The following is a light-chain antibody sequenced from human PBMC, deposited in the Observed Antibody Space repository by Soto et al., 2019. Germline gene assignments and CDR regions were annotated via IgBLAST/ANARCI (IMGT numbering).Light chain of an antibody. CDR1: SSDVGGYNY. CDR2: EVS. Sequence: QSVLTQPASVSGSPGQSITISCTGTSSDVGGYNYVSWYQQHPGKAPKLMIYEVSNRPSGVSNRFSGSKSGNTASLTISGLQAEEESDYYCSSYAGNYVYVFGSGTKVTVL. J-gene: IGLJ1*01. CDR3: SSYAGNYVYV. V-gene: IGLV2-14*01.